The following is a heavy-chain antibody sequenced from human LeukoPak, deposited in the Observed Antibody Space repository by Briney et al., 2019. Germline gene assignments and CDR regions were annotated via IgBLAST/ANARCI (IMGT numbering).Heavy chain of an antibody. J-gene: IGHJ4*02. V-gene: IGHV3-23*01. CDR2: ISASGANR. Sequence: GGSLRLSCAASGFTFNRYGMSWVRQAPGKGLEWVSGISASGANRYYADSVKGRFTISRDNAKNSLYLQMNSLRAEDSAVYYCAIGASLAYWGQGTLVTVSS. D-gene: IGHD6-13*01. CDR1: GFTFNRYG. CDR3: AIGASLAY.